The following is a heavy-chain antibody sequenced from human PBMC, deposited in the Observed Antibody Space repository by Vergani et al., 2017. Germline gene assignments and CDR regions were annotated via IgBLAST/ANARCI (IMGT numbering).Heavy chain of an antibody. J-gene: IGHJ4*02. D-gene: IGHD3-10*01. CDR2: INPNRGGT. Sequence: QVQLVQSGAEVKKPGASVKVSCKASGYTFTGYYMHWVRQAPGQGLEWMGWINPNRGGTNYAQKFQGRVTMTRDTSISTAYMELSRLRSDDTAVYYCARDPGAIRGRRLNFDYWGQGTLVTVYS. CDR1: GYTFTGYY. V-gene: IGHV1-2*02. CDR3: ARDPGAIRGRRLNFDY.